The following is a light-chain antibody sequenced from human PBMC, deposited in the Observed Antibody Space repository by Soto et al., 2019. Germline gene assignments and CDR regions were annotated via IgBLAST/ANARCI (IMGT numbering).Light chain of an antibody. CDR3: QQYSSCRT. CDR2: AAS. Sequence: EIEMTQSPATLSLTPGERVTLSCRASESVSTNLAWYQQKAGQAPRLLIYAASTRATGIPARFSGSGSGTEFTLTISSLQSEDFAVYYCQQYSSCRTFGQGTKVDIK. V-gene: IGKV3-15*01. J-gene: IGKJ1*01. CDR1: ESVSTN.